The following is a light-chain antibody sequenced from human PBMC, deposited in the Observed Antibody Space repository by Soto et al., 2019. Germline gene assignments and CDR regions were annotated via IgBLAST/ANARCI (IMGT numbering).Light chain of an antibody. Sequence: QSVLTQPPSVSGAPGQRVTISCTGSSSNIGAGYDVHWYQQLPGTAPQLLIYGNNNRPSGVPDRFSGSKSATSASLAMTGLQAEDEADFYCQSYDSSLSGYVFGTGTKVTVL. J-gene: IGLJ1*01. CDR1: SSNIGAGYD. CDR3: QSYDSSLSGYV. V-gene: IGLV1-40*01. CDR2: GNN.